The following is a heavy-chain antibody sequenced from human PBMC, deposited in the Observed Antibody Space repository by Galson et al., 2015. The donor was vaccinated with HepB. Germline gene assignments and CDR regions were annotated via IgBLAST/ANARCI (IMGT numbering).Heavy chain of an antibody. J-gene: IGHJ4*02. CDR3: AKKGVAAAGIN. CDR1: GSTFSSYG. Sequence: SLRLSCAASGSTFSSYGMHWVRQAPGKGLEWVAVISYDGSNKYYADSVKGRFTISRDNSKNTLYLQMNSLRAEDTAVYYCAKKGVAAAGINWGQGTLVTVSS. CDR2: ISYDGSNK. D-gene: IGHD6-13*01. V-gene: IGHV3-30*18.